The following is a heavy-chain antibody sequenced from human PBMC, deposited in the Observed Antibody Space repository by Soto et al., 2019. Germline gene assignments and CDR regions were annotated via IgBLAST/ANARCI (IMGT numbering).Heavy chain of an antibody. CDR1: GYSLTNYW. V-gene: IGHV5-10-1*01. CDR3: ARRPLGYSDSSGFFDN. Sequence: PRESLKISCKGSGYSLTNYWISWVRQLPGKGLEWMGRIGPGDSYTNYSPSFQGHVTISVDKSIGTAYLQWSSLKASDTAMYYCARRPLGYSDSSGFFDNWGQGTLVTVSS. J-gene: IGHJ4*02. D-gene: IGHD3-22*01. CDR2: IGPGDSYT.